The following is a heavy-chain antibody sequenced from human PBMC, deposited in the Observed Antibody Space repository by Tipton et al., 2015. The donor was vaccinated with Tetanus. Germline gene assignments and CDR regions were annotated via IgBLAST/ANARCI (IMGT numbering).Heavy chain of an antibody. Sequence: TLSLTCAVSGGSSSSFYWSWIRQSPGGGLEWVGEINQRGTTYNPSLKRRATISVDSSATQLSLNVTSVTAADTAVYYCATMTPVDWYFDLWGRGTLVTVSS. J-gene: IGHJ2*01. CDR3: ATMTPVDWYFDL. CDR1: GGSSSSFY. D-gene: IGHD4-23*01. V-gene: IGHV4-34*01. CDR2: INQRGT.